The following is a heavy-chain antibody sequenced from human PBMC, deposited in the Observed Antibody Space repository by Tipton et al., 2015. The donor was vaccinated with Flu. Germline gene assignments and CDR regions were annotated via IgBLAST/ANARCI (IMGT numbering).Heavy chain of an antibody. V-gene: IGHV3-30*18. J-gene: IGHJ4*02. CDR2: ISYDGSNN. D-gene: IGHD1-14*01. CDR1: GFTFSNYG. Sequence: SLRLSCAASGFTFSNYGMHWVRQAPGKGLEWVAVISYDGSNNYYADSVKGRFIISRDNSKNMLYLQMNSLRAEDTAVYYCAKASPDGPFDYWGQGTLVTVSS. CDR3: AKASPDGPFDY.